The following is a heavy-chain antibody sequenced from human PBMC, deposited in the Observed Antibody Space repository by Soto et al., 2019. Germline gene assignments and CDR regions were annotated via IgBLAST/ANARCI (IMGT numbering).Heavy chain of an antibody. CDR1: GASLSSCGYY. V-gene: IGHV4-31*03. Sequence: QVQLQESGPGLAKPSQTLSLTCTVSGASLSSCGYYWTWHPQVPGKALVGIGYIFHTGTTFYNPYIKSRLVMSIEKCDNPFSLRLRSVTAADTAVYYCAGGLGDDSNGRFLAACDVWGQGTMVTVSS. CDR3: AGGLGDDSNGRFLAACDV. J-gene: IGHJ3*01. CDR2: IFHTGTT. D-gene: IGHD3-22*01.